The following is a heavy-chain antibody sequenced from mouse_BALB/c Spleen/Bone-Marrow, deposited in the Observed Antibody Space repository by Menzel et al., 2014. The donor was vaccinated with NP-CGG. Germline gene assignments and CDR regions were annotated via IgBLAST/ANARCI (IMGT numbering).Heavy chain of an antibody. Sequence: QVQLQQSGPGLVQPSQSLSITCTVSGFSLTSYGVHWVCQSPGKGLEWLGVIWSGGSTDYNAAFIFRLSISKDNSKRQVFFKMNSLQANDTAIYYCARTYDYEGAMDHWGQGTSVTVSS. CDR2: IWSGGST. CDR3: ARTYDYEGAMDH. J-gene: IGHJ4*01. V-gene: IGHV2-2*02. CDR1: GFSLTSYG. D-gene: IGHD2-4*01.